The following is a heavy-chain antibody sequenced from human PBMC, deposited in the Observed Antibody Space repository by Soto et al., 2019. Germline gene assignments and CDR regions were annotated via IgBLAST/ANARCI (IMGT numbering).Heavy chain of an antibody. Sequence: ETLSLTCSIYSGSFSGYYWSWIRKPPGKGLEWIGEISQSGNTNYSPSLKSRVSISIDTSKKQFSLNLASVSAADTAVYYCARAPKVSGSSQTRPDFWGQGTLVTGSS. D-gene: IGHD6-6*01. CDR3: ARAPKVSGSSQTRPDF. V-gene: IGHV4-34*01. J-gene: IGHJ4*02. CDR2: ISQSGNT. CDR1: SGSFSGYY.